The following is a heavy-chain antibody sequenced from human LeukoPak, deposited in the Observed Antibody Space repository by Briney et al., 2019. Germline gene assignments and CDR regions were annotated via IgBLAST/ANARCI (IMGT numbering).Heavy chain of an antibody. D-gene: IGHD6-19*01. V-gene: IGHV3-30*18. Sequence: GGSLRLSCAASGFTFSSYGMHWVRQAPGKGLEWVAVILYDGSNKYYADSVKGRFTISRDNSKNTLYLQMNSLRAEDTAVYYCAKDGGVAGPIDYWGQGTLVPVSS. J-gene: IGHJ4*02. CDR2: ILYDGSNK. CDR3: AKDGGVAGPIDY. CDR1: GFTFSSYG.